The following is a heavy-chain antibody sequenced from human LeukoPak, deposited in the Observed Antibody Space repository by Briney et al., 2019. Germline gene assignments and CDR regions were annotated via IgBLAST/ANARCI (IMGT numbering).Heavy chain of an antibody. CDR3: ARLTGYDWESSYDY. CDR1: GASISSGYYY. Sequence: PSETLSLTCTVSGASISSGYYYWSWIRQPAGKGLEWVGRIYTGGSTNYNPSLKSRVTISVDTSKNQFSLKLSSVTAADTAVYYCARLTGYDWESSYDYWGQGTLVTVSS. CDR2: IYTGGST. D-gene: IGHD5-12*01. J-gene: IGHJ4*02. V-gene: IGHV4-61*02.